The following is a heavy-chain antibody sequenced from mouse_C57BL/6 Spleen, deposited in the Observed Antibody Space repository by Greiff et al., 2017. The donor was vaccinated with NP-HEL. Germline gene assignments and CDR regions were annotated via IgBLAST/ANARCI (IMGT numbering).Heavy chain of an antibody. CDR1: GHTFTSYW. CDR2: IDPSDSYT. CDR3: ARSLYGSPWYFDV. Sequence: QVQLQQSGAELVMPGASVKLSCKASGHTFTSYWMHWVKQRPGQGLEWIGEIDPSDSYTNYNQKFKGKSTLTVDKSSSTAYMQLSSLTSEDSAVYYCARSLYGSPWYFDVWGTGTTVTVSS. J-gene: IGHJ1*03. D-gene: IGHD1-1*01. V-gene: IGHV1-69*01.